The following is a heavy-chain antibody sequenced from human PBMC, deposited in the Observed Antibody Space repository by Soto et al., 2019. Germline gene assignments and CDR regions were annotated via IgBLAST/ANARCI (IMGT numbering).Heavy chain of an antibody. CDR1: GGTFSSYA. D-gene: IGHD2-2*01. Sequence: QVQLVQSGAEVKKPGSSVKVSCKASGGTFSSYAISWVRQAPGQGLEWMGGIIPIFGTANYAQKFQGRVTITADKSTRTAYMELSSLRSEDTAVYYCARGIVVVPAAIRAGTSRYGMDVWGQGTTVTVSS. J-gene: IGHJ6*02. CDR2: IIPIFGTA. V-gene: IGHV1-69*06. CDR3: ARGIVVVPAAIRAGTSRYGMDV.